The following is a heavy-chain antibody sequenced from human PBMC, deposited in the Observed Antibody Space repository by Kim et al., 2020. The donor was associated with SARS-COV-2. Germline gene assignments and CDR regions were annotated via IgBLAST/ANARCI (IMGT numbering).Heavy chain of an antibody. D-gene: IGHD2-21*01. CDR3: ARDLRPNCGGDCDSLGY. CDR1: GFTFKSYG. V-gene: IGHV3-30*03. Sequence: GGSLRLSCVASGFTFKSYGMHWVRQAPGKGLEWLAVISYDGNNKYYADSVKGRFTVSRDNSKNTLYLQMNSLKADDTAVYYCARDLRPNCGGDCDSLGYWGQGTLVTVSS. J-gene: IGHJ4*02. CDR2: ISYDGNNK.